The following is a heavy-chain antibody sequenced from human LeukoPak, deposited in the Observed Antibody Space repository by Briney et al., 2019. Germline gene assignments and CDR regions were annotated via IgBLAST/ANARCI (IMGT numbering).Heavy chain of an antibody. CDR1: GGSISSYY. J-gene: IGHJ3*02. Sequence: SETLSLTCTVSGGSISSYYWSWIRQPPGKGLEWIGYIYYSGSTNYNPSLKSRVTISVDTSKNQFSLRLNSVTAADMAVYYCARDPSGSYYLSGAFDIWGQGTMVTVSS. V-gene: IGHV4-59*01. D-gene: IGHD1-26*01. CDR3: ARDPSGSYYLSGAFDI. CDR2: IYYSGST.